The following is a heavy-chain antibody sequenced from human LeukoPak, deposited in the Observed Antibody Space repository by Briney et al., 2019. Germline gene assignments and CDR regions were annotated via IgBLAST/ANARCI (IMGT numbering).Heavy chain of an antibody. CDR3: ARTRWELLVYYYYGMDV. J-gene: IGHJ6*02. CDR1: GDSVSSNSAA. Sequence: SQTLSLTCAISGDSVSSNSAAWNWIRQSPSRGLEWLGRTYYRSKWYNDYAVSVKGRININPDTSKNQFSLQLNSVIPEDTAVYYCARTRWELLVYYYYGMDVWGQGTTVTVSS. V-gene: IGHV6-1*01. CDR2: TYYRSKWYN. D-gene: IGHD1-26*01.